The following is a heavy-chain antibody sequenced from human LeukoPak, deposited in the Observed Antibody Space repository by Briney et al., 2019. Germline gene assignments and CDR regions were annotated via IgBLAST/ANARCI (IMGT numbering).Heavy chain of an antibody. CDR3: ARGERELPFDY. Sequence: SETLSLTCTVSGGSVTYTNYYWGWIRQPPGKGLQWIGVIYYNGKTYYNPSLKSRVTISVDTSKNQFSLKLSSVTAADTAVYYCARGERELPFDYWGQGTLVTVSS. V-gene: IGHV4-30-4*08. CDR2: IYYNGKT. J-gene: IGHJ4*02. D-gene: IGHD1-26*01. CDR1: GGSVTYTNYY.